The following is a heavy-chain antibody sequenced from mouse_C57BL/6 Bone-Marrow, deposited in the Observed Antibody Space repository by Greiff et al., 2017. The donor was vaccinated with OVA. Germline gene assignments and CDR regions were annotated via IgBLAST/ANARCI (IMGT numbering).Heavy chain of an antibody. D-gene: IGHD1-1*01. CDR2: LYYSGTI. Sequence: VQLQQSGPGLVKPSQTVFLTCTVTGISITTGYYRWSWIRPFPGNKLEWIGYLYYSGTITYNPSLTSRTTITRDTPKNQFFLEMNSLTAEDTATYYCARAVVEYFDVWGTGTTVTVSS. CDR3: ARAVVEYFDV. J-gene: IGHJ1*03. CDR1: GISITTGYYR. V-gene: IGHV3-5*01.